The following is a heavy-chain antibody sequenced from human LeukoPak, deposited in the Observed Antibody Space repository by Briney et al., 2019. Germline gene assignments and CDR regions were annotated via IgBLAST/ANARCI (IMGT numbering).Heavy chain of an antibody. J-gene: IGHJ4*02. V-gene: IGHV1-18*01. CDR3: ARGGYCNGANCYPFVY. D-gene: IGHD2-15*01. CDR2: ISTYNGNT. Sequence: ASVKVSCKASGYTFNNYGISWVRQASGQGLEWMAWISTYNGNTNYAQNLQGRVTVTTDTSTSTAYMELRSLRSDDTAVYYCARGGYCNGANCYPFVYWGQGTLVTVSS. CDR1: GYTFNNYG.